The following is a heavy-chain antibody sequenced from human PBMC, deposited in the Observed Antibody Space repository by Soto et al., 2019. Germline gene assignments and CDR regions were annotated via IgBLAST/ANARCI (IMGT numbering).Heavy chain of an antibody. D-gene: IGHD2-2*01. CDR3: ARDGPWLVVPAGTPYGMDV. Sequence: GASVKVSCKASGGTFSSYTISWVRQAPGQGLEWMGRIIPILGIANYAQKFQGRVTITADKSMSTAYMELSSLRSEDTAVYYCARDGPWLVVPAGTPYGMDVWGQGTTVTVSS. CDR2: IIPILGIA. CDR1: GGTFSSYT. V-gene: IGHV1-69*04. J-gene: IGHJ6*02.